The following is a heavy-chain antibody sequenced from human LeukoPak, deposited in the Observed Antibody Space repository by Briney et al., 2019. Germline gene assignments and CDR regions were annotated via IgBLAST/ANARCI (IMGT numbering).Heavy chain of an antibody. CDR1: GFSFSDSF. CDR3: ATSSWYRLAY. CDR2: SRNKADSYTA. Sequence: GGSLRLSCAASGFSFSDSFMSWVRQAPGKGLEWVGRSRNKADSYTAEYAASVKGRFTISRDESKNSLYLQISSLETEDAAVYYCATSSWYRLAYWGQGSLVTVSS. V-gene: IGHV3-72*01. J-gene: IGHJ4*02. D-gene: IGHD6-13*01.